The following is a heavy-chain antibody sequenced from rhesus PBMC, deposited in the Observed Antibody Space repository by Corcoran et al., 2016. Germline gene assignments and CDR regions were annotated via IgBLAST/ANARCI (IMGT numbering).Heavy chain of an antibody. CDR2: IESAYGKA. D-gene: IGHD6-31*01. CDR1: GYRFTDYY. CDR3: ATGQYISGYMYDY. J-gene: IGHJ4*01. Sequence: EVRLVPSGAEVKKPVASVKIPCKASGYRFTDYYLHWVRQTPGKGLEWMRRIESAYGKADYAQKFQDRVTITRNTSTDTAYMELSSLRSEDTAVYYCATGQYISGYMYDYWGQGVLVTVSS. V-gene: IGHV1-111*01.